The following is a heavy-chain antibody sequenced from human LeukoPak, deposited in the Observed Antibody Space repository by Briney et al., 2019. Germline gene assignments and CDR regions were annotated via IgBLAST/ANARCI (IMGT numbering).Heavy chain of an antibody. V-gene: IGHV3-23*01. Sequence: GGSLRLSCAASAFTFSNHGMNWVRQAPGKGLQWVSGISPRGDITYYADSVKGRFTISRDNSKNTLYLRMYSLRVEDTAVYYCAKDTHIFVGCFDPWGQGTLVTVS. J-gene: IGHJ5*02. CDR1: AFTFSNHG. CDR2: ISPRGDIT. CDR3: AKDTHIFVGCFDP. D-gene: IGHD2-21*01.